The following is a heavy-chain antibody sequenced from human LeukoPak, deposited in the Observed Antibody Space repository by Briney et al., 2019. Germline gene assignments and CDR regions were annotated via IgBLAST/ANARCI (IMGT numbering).Heavy chain of an antibody. J-gene: IGHJ4*02. CDR1: GGSFSGYY. V-gene: IGHV4-34*01. Sequence: SETLSLTCAVYGGSFSGYYWSWIRQPPGKGLEWIGEINHSGSTNYNPSLKSRVTISVDTSKNQFSLKLSSVTAADTAVYYCATGSYYKGGDYWGQGTLVTVSS. CDR2: INHSGST. CDR3: ATGSYYKGGDY. D-gene: IGHD3-10*01.